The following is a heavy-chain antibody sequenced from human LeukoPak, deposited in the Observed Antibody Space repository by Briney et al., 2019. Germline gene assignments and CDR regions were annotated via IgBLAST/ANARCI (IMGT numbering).Heavy chain of an antibody. CDR1: GGTFSSYA. CDR3: ARQYYYGSGSYWYLDL. D-gene: IGHD3-10*01. Sequence: SVKVSCKASGGTFSSYAISWMRQAPGQGLEWMGRIIPIFGTANYAQKFQGRVTITTDESTSTAYMELSSLRSEDTAVYYCARQYYYGSGSYWYLDLWGRGTLVTVSS. V-gene: IGHV1-69*05. CDR2: IIPIFGTA. J-gene: IGHJ2*01.